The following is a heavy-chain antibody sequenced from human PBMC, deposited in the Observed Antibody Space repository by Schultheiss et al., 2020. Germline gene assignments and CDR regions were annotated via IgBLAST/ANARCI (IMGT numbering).Heavy chain of an antibody. CDR2: IGTAGDP. V-gene: IGHV3-13*05. J-gene: IGHJ4*02. D-gene: IGHD3-10*01. Sequence: GGSLRLSCAASGFTFSSYDMHWVRQATGKGLEWVSAIGTAGDPYYADSVKGRFTISRDNAKNSLYLQMNSLRAEDTAVYYCARDNDMVRGVIPFDYWGQGTLVTVSS. CDR3: ARDNDMVRGVIPFDY. CDR1: GFTFSSYD.